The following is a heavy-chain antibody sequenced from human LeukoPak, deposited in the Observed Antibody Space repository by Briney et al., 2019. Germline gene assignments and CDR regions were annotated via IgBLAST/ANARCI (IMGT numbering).Heavy chain of an antibody. CDR2: NYYAGGT. Sequence: SETLSLTCTVSGGSISSSSYYWGWIRQPPGRGLDWIGTNYYAGGTYYNPSLKSRVTISVDTSKNQFSLRLSSVTAADTAVYYCARGFGESEYYYYGMDVWGQGTTVTVSS. D-gene: IGHD3-10*01. V-gene: IGHV4-39*01. CDR1: GGSISSSSYY. CDR3: ARGFGESEYYYYGMDV. J-gene: IGHJ6*02.